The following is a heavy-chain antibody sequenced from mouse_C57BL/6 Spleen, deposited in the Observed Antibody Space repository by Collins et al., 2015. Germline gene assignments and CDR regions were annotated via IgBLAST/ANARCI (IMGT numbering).Heavy chain of an antibody. D-gene: IGHD1-1*01. Sequence: QVQLQQSGAELVKPGASVKLSCKASDYTFTSYYMFWVKQRPGQGLEWIGEINPSNGGTNFNEKFKSKATLTVDKSSSTAYMQLSSLTSEDSAVYYCTRYGYGSTYYAMDYWGQGTSVTVSS. CDR3: TRYGYGSTYYAMDY. CDR1: DYTFTSYY. CDR2: INPSNGGT. J-gene: IGHJ4*01. V-gene: IGHV1S81*02.